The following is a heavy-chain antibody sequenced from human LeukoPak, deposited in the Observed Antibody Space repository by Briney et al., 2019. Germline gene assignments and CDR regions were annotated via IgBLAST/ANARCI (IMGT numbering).Heavy chain of an antibody. CDR3: AKSEDSSGWYEVVY. CDR1: GFTFSSYG. Sequence: GGSLRLSCAASGFTFSSYGMHWVRQAPGKGLEWVAVISYDGSNKYYADSVKGRFTISRDNSKNTLYLQMNSLRAEDTALYYCAKSEDSSGWYEVVYWGQGTLVTVSS. V-gene: IGHV3-30*18. D-gene: IGHD6-19*01. CDR2: ISYDGSNK. J-gene: IGHJ4*02.